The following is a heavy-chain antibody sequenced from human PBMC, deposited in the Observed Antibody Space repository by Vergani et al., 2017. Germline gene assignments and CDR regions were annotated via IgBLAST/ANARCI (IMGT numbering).Heavy chain of an antibody. D-gene: IGHD5-18*01. V-gene: IGHV1-69*01. CDR2: IIPIFGTA. CDR1: GGTFSSYA. CDR3: AGDVKGPSTAMAQS. J-gene: IGHJ4*02. Sequence: QVQLVQSGAEVKKPGSSVKVSCKASGGTFSSYAISWVRQAPGQGLEWMGGIIPIFGTANYAQKFQGRVTITADESTSTADMELSSLRSEDTALYYCAGDVKGPSTAMAQSWGQGTLVTVSS.